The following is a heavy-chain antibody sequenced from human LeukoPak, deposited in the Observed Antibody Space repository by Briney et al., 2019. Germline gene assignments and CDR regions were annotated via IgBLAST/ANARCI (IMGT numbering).Heavy chain of an antibody. CDR3: ASNTGTVFDY. CDR1: GDFITAYY. D-gene: IGHD7-27*01. J-gene: IGHJ4*02. V-gene: IGHV4-59*01. CDR2: VYYSGST. Sequence: SETLSLTCTVSGDFITAYYWSWIRQPPGKGREWIGYVYYSGSTEYNPSLRSRVTISLEMSKHQFSLNLTSVTAADTAVYYCASNTGTVFDYWGQEALVTVSS.